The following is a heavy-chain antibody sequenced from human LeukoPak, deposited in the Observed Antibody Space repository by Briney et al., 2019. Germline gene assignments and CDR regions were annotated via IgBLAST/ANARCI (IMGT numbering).Heavy chain of an antibody. J-gene: IGHJ4*02. CDR3: ARNNYDILTALSGSGFDY. V-gene: IGHV3-30*04. CDR2: ISYDGSNK. D-gene: IGHD3-9*01. Sequence: SGGSLRLSCAASGFTFSSYAMHWVRQAPGKGLEWVAVISYDGSNKYYADSVKGRFTISRDNSKNTLYLQMNSLRAEDTAVYYCARNNYDILTALSGSGFDYWGQGTLVTVSS. CDR1: GFTFSSYA.